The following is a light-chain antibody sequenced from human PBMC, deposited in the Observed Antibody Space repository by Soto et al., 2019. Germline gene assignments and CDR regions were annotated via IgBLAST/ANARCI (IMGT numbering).Light chain of an antibody. V-gene: IGLV1-40*01. CDR1: SSNIGAGYD. Sequence: QSVLTHPPSVSGAPGQRVTISCTGSSSNIGAGYDLHWYQQLPGTAPKLLIYDDNNRPSGVPDRFSGSKSGTSASLAITGLRAEDEADYYCQSYDSSLSGYVFGTGTKVTVL. CDR2: DDN. J-gene: IGLJ1*01. CDR3: QSYDSSLSGYV.